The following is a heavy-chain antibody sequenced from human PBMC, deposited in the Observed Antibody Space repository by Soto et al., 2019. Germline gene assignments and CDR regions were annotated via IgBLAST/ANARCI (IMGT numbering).Heavy chain of an antibody. CDR1: GFTFSSYS. Sequence: GGSLRLSCAASGFTFSSYSMNWVRQAPGKGLEWVSSISSSSYIYYADSVKGRFTISRDNAKNSLYLQMNSLRAEDTAVYYYARDVWFGEQRSDFDYWGQGTLVTVSS. CDR2: ISSSSYI. J-gene: IGHJ4*02. V-gene: IGHV3-21*01. CDR3: ARDVWFGEQRSDFDY. D-gene: IGHD3-10*01.